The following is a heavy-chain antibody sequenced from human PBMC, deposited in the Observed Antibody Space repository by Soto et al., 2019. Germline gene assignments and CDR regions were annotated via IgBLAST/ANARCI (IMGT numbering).Heavy chain of an antibody. V-gene: IGHV1-18*01. CDR1: GYTFRNYL. J-gene: IGHJ6*02. CDR2: ISAYNGNT. D-gene: IGHD3-22*01. CDR3: ARDTDSSGYYDYYYYGMDV. Sequence: ASVKVSCKAPGYTFRNYLISRLRQAPGQGPEWMGWISAYNGNTNYAQKLQGRVTMTTDTSTSTAYMELRSLRSDDTAVYYCARDTDSSGYYDYYYYGMDVWGQGTTVIVSS.